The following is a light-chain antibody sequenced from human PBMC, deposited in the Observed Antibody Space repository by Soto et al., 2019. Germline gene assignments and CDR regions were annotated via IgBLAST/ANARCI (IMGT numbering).Light chain of an antibody. CDR2: DVN. V-gene: IGLV2-11*01. CDR3: CSFGGRVFV. J-gene: IGLJ1*01. CDR1: ISDVGGYNY. Sequence: QSALTQPRSVSGSPGQSVTISCTGTISDVGGYNYVTWYQHHPGKAPKLMISDVNKRASGVPDRFSGSKSGNTASLTISGLQAEDEADYYCCSFGGRVFVFGTGTKLTVL.